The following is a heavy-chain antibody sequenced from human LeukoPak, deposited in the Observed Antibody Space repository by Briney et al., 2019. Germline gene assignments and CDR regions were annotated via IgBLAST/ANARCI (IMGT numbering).Heavy chain of an antibody. Sequence: KPSETLSLTCTVSGASISSYYWSWIRQPPGKGLEWIGYIYYSGSTNYNPSLKSRVTISVDTSKNQFSLKLSSVTAADTAVYYCAKAEGYDILTGLDYWGQGTLVTVSS. V-gene: IGHV4-59*01. CDR3: AKAEGYDILTGLDY. D-gene: IGHD3-9*01. CDR1: GASISSYY. CDR2: IYYSGST. J-gene: IGHJ4*02.